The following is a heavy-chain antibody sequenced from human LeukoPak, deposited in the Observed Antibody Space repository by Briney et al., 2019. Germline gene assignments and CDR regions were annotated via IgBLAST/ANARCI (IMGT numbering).Heavy chain of an antibody. V-gene: IGHV4-39*06. Sequence: PSETLSLTCTVSGGSISSSSHYWVWIRQPPGKGLEWIVSIYYSWSTNYNPSLQSRVPMSVATSKNQFPLKLSSVTAADPAVYYCARSFTWNYSDGALGWFDPWGQGTLVTVSS. CDR1: GGSISSSSHY. CDR3: ARSFTWNYSDGALGWFDP. D-gene: IGHD1-7*01. CDR2: IYYSWST. J-gene: IGHJ5*02.